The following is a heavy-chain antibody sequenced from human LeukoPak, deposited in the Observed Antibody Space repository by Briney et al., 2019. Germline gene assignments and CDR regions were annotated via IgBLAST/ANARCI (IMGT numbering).Heavy chain of an antibody. CDR3: ARDRSTGTTLRNYYFDY. CDR2: ISSSSSYI. J-gene: IGHJ4*02. CDR1: GFTFSSYS. Sequence: GGSLRLSCAASGFTFSSYSMNCVRQAPGKGLEWVSSISSSSSYIYYADSVKGRFTISRDNAKNSLYLQMNSLRAEDTAVYYCARDRSTGTTLRNYYFDYWGQGTLVTVSS. D-gene: IGHD1-7*01. V-gene: IGHV3-21*01.